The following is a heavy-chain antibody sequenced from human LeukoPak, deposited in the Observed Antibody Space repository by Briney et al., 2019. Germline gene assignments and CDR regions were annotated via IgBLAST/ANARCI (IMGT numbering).Heavy chain of an antibody. D-gene: IGHD3-16*01. Sequence: SETLSLTCTVSGGSISSSSYYWGWIRQPPGKGLEWIGSIYYSGSTYYNPSLKSRVTISVDTSKNQFSLKLSSVTAADTAVYYCARTDYVWDYYFDYWGQGTLVTVSS. CDR3: ARTDYVWDYYFDY. J-gene: IGHJ4*02. CDR1: GGSISSSSYY. V-gene: IGHV4-39*07. CDR2: IYYSGST.